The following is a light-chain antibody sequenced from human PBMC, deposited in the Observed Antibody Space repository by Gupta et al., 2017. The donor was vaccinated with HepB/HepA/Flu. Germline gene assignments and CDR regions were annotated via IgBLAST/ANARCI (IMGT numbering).Light chain of an antibody. CDR1: QNVGTN. Sequence: DTVVTQSAIILTVSPGERVTLSCRTSQNVGTNLAWYQQQVGQAPNLLVFGASSRATGIPASFIGSGSETEFSLIISSLQSEDFALYFCQQYDRWPLSFGGGTRV. V-gene: IGKV3-15*01. CDR3: QQYDRWPLS. CDR2: GAS. J-gene: IGKJ4*01.